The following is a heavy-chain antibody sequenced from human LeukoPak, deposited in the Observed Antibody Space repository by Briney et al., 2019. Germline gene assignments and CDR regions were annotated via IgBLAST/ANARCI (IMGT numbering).Heavy chain of an antibody. CDR2: ISSSSSTI. CDR3: ARGLRFLEWLYPIDV. CDR1: GFTFSSYS. J-gene: IGHJ6*03. Sequence: PGGSLRLSCAASGFTFSSYSMNWVRQAPGKGLEWVSYISSSSSTIYYADSVKGRFIISRDNAKNSLYLQMNSLRAEDTAVYYCARGLRFLEWLYPIDVWGKGTTVTVSS. V-gene: IGHV3-48*04. D-gene: IGHD3-3*01.